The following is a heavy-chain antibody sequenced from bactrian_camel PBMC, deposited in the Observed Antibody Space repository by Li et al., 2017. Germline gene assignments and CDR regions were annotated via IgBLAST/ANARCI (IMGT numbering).Heavy chain of an antibody. Sequence: QVQLVESGGGSVQAGGSLRLSCAASGYTYSSYCMGWFRQAPGKEREGVAAIDSDGRTHYADSFQGRFTVSTDNARKFLYLQLNDLKPEDTAVYYCAASFTACVARAHYVERYAYWGQGTQVTVS. CDR1: GYTYSSYC. J-gene: IGHJ4*01. CDR3: AASFTACVARAHYVERYAY. V-gene: IGHV3S55*01. D-gene: IGHD8*01. CDR2: IDSDGRT.